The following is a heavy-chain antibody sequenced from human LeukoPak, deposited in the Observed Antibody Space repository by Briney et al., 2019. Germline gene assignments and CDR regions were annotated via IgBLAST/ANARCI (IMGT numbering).Heavy chain of an antibody. J-gene: IGHJ6*02. CDR1: GGTFSSYA. D-gene: IGHD6-19*01. Sequence: GASVKVSCKASGGTFSSYAISWVRQAPGQGLEWMGWIIPIFGTANYAQKFQGRVTITADESTSTANMELSSLRSEDTAVYYCARAWLVSDYYYYGMDVWGQGTTVTVSS. V-gene: IGHV1-69*01. CDR2: IIPIFGTA. CDR3: ARAWLVSDYYYYGMDV.